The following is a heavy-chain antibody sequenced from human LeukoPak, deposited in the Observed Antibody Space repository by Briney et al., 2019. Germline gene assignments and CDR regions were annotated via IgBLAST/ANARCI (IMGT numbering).Heavy chain of an antibody. J-gene: IGHJ4*02. CDR1: GGTFSSYA. CDR2: ITPIFGIA. Sequence: GSSVKVSCKASGGTFSSYAISWVRQAPGQGLEWMGRITPIFGIANYAQKFQGRVTITADKSTSTAYMELSSLRSEDTAVYYCAVGDTAMVTAHAPFDYWGQGTLVTVSS. V-gene: IGHV1-69*04. CDR3: AVGDTAMVTAHAPFDY. D-gene: IGHD5-18*01.